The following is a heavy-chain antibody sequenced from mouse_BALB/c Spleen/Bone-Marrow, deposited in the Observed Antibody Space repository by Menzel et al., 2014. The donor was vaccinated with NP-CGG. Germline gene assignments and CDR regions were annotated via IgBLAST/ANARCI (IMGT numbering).Heavy chain of an antibody. V-gene: IGHV5-17*02. CDR1: GFTFSSFG. CDR3: ARDDGYYIRNAMDY. J-gene: IGHJ4*01. CDR2: ISSGTSTI. Sequence: DVHLVESGGGLVQPGGSRKLSCAASGFTFSSFGMHWVRQGPERGPEWVGYISSGTSTIYYADTVKGRSTISRDNPKNTLFLQMTSLRSEDTAIYYCARDDGYYIRNAMDYWGQGTSVTVSS. D-gene: IGHD2-3*01.